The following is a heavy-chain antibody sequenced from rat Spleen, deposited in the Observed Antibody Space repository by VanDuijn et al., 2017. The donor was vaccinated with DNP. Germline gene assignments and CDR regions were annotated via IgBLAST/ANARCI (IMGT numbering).Heavy chain of an antibody. CDR1: GFSLTNYH. D-gene: IGHD1-3*01. CDR3: VRQIKYGSYGY. CDR2: IQSGGNT. V-gene: IGHV2-27*01. J-gene: IGHJ2*01. Sequence: QVQLKESGPGLVQPSQTLSLTCTVSGFSLTNYHVNWVRQPPGKGLEWMGRIQSGGNTDYNSVLKSRLSISRDTSKSQVFLKMNSLQPEDTGTYYCVRQIKYGSYGYWGQGVTVTVSS.